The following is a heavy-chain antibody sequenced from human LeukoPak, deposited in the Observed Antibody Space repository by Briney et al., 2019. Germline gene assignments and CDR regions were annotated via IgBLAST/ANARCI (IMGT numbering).Heavy chain of an antibody. CDR2: IIPIFGTA. D-gene: IGHD3-9*01. Sequence: SVKVSCKASGGTFSSYAISWVRQAPGQGLEWMGGIIPIFGTANYAQKFQGRVTITADESTSTAYMELSSLRSEDTAVYYCARGGYDILTGYYRYFDYWGQGTLVTVSS. CDR3: ARGGYDILTGYYRYFDY. J-gene: IGHJ4*02. CDR1: GGTFSSYA. V-gene: IGHV1-69*01.